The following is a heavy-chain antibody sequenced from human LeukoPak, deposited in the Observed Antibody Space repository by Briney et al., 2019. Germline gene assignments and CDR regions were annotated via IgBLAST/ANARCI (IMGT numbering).Heavy chain of an antibody. Sequence: GGSLRLSCAASGFILSDHYMDWVRQAPGKGLEWVGRTRNKANSYTTEYAASVKGRFTISRDDSKNSLYLQMNSLKTEDTAVYYCASLHYDILTGYAFDYWGQGTLVTVSS. CDR3: ASLHYDILTGYAFDY. J-gene: IGHJ4*02. V-gene: IGHV3-72*01. CDR2: TRNKANSYTT. D-gene: IGHD3-9*01. CDR1: GFILSDHY.